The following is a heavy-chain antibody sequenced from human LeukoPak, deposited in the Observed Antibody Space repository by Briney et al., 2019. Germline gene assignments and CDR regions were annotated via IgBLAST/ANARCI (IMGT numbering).Heavy chain of an antibody. D-gene: IGHD6-19*01. Sequence: GGSLRLSCVASGFTFSSYTMNWVRQAPGKGLEWVSVISGTGATTDADSVKGRFTISRDNSKSTLYLQMNSLIVEDTAVYYCAKEIKENSGWYIDYWGQGALVTVS. CDR2: ISGTGATT. CDR3: AKEIKENSGWYIDY. J-gene: IGHJ4*02. CDR1: GFTFSSYT. V-gene: IGHV3-23*01.